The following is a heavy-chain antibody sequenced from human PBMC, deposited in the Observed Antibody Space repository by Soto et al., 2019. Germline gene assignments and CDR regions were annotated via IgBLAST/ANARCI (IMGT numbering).Heavy chain of an antibody. Sequence: ASVNVSCKASGYTFTGYYMHWVRQAPGQGLEWMGWINPNSGGTNYAQKFQGRVTMTRDTSISTAYMELSRLRSDDTAVYYCAREYYDFWSGYLHPSPGDYYYGMDVWGQGTTVTISS. CDR3: AREYYDFWSGYLHPSPGDYYYGMDV. CDR1: GYTFTGYY. D-gene: IGHD3-3*01. V-gene: IGHV1-2*02. J-gene: IGHJ6*02. CDR2: INPNSGGT.